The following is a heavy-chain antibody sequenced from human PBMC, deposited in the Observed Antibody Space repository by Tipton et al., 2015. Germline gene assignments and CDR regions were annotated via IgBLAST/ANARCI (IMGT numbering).Heavy chain of an antibody. CDR3: ARDSTGYYYFDS. Sequence: TLSLTCTVSGVSISSYYWTWIRQPPGKGLQWVGNVFHTGATSYNSSLKSRLTFSIDTSKNQVSLRLSSVTAADTAVYYCARDSTGYYYFDSWGQGTLVTVSS. V-gene: IGHV4-59*01. J-gene: IGHJ4*02. CDR2: VFHTGAT. CDR1: GVSISSYY. D-gene: IGHD3-9*01.